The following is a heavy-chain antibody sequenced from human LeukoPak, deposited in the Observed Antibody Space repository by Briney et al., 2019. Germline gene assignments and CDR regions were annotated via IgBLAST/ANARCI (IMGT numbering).Heavy chain of an antibody. CDR1: GDSISSYY. J-gene: IGHJ4*02. V-gene: IGHV4-59*08. CDR2: IYYSGST. D-gene: IGHD3-3*01. Sequence: PSETLSLTCTVSGDSISSYYWSWIRQPPGKGPEWIGYIYYSGSTKYNPSLKSRVAISVDTSKNQFSLKLSSVTAADTAVYFCPRQDFWSGYPCDCWGQGTLVTVSS. CDR3: PRQDFWSGYPCDC.